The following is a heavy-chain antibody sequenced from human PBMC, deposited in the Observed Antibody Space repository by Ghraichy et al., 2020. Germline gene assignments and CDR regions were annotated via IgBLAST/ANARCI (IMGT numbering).Heavy chain of an antibody. CDR1: GFTFSSYW. D-gene: IGHD3/OR15-3a*01. Sequence: GSLRLSCAASGFTFSSYWMHWIRQASGKGLVWVARISSDESSISYADSVKGRFTISRDNAKNTVYLQMNSLRAEDTAVYYCARLKDWLFVGMDVWGQGTTVTVSS. V-gene: IGHV3-74*01. CDR2: ISSDESSI. J-gene: IGHJ6*02. CDR3: ARLKDWLFVGMDV.